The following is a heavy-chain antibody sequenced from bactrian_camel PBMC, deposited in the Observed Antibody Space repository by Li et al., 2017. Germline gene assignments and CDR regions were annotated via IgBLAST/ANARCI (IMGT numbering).Heavy chain of an antibody. J-gene: IGHJ4*01. CDR1: GYTYIRNC. Sequence: QLVESGGGSVQAGGSLRLSCAASGYTYIRNCMAWFRQAPGKEREGVARIATGSGNTYYADSVKGRFTISQDNAKNTVYLQMNSLKPEDTAMYYCAAEPYGSTWCQALGVPSFPYRSQGTQVTVS. V-gene: IGHV3S25*01. CDR3: AAEPYGSTWCQALGVPSFPY. D-gene: IGHD6*01. CDR2: IATGSGNT.